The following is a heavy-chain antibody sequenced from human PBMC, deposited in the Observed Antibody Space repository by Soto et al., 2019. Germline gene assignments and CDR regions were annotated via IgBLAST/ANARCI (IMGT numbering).Heavy chain of an antibody. CDR1: GFTFNNYA. V-gene: IGHV3-30-3*01. CDR3: ARGDGYIYGNTFDS. J-gene: IGHJ4*02. Sequence: PGGSLRLSCAASGFTFNNYAMHWVRQAPGKGLEWVAFISYDGTNKYYADSVTGRFTVSRDNSRNTLYLQMNSLRAKDTAVYYCARGDGYIYGNTFDSWGQGTLVTVSS. D-gene: IGHD5-18*01. CDR2: ISYDGTNK.